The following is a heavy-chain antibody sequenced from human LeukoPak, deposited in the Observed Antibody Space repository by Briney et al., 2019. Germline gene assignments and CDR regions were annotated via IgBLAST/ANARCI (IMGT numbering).Heavy chain of an antibody. V-gene: IGHV1-69*05. D-gene: IGHD2-15*01. CDR1: GGTFSSYA. J-gene: IGHJ4*02. CDR3: ARGPRPCSGGSCHPRFDY. Sequence: APVKVSCKASGGTFSSYAISWVRQAPGQGLEWMGGIIPIFGTANYAQKFQGRVTITTDESTSTAYMELSSLRSEDTAVYYCARGPRPCSGGSCHPRFDYWGQGTLVTVSS. CDR2: IIPIFGTA.